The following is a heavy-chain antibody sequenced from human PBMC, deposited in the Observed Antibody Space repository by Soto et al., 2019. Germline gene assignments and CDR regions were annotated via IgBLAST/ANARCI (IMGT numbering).Heavy chain of an antibody. D-gene: IGHD3-16*01. Sequence: QVQLQESGPGLVKPSQTLSLTCTVSGGSISSGDYYWSWIRQPPGKGLEWIGYIYYSGSTYYNPSLKSRVTISIDMSKNQFSLKLSSVTAADTAVYYCARGLRAVGHYVWGSASDYWGQGTLVTVSS. CDR2: IYYSGST. CDR1: GGSISSGDYY. V-gene: IGHV4-30-4*01. J-gene: IGHJ4*02. CDR3: ARGLRAVGHYVWGSASDY.